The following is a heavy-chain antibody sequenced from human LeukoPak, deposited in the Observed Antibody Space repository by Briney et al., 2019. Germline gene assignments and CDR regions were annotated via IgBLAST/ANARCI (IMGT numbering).Heavy chain of an antibody. Sequence: GGSLRLSCAASGFTFSSYGMHWVRQAPGKGLEWVAVIWYDGSNKCYADSVKGRFTISRDNSKNTLYLQMNSLRAEDTAVYYCAREAGRGYCSGGSCYPYFDYWGQGTLVTVSS. CDR2: IWYDGSNK. CDR3: AREAGRGYCSGGSCYPYFDY. J-gene: IGHJ4*02. V-gene: IGHV3-33*01. D-gene: IGHD2-15*01. CDR1: GFTFSSYG.